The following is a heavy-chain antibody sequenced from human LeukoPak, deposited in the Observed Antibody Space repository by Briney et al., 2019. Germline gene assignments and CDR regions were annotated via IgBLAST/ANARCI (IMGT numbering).Heavy chain of an antibody. CDR3: ARGKGEPYCFDP. V-gene: IGHV3-23*01. Sequence: GGSVRLLCRASGFTLSRYAVRGVRDARGKGVEGGSAISGSGGSTYYADSVKGRFTISRDNAKNSLYPQMNSLRAEDTAVYYCARGKGEPYCFDPWGQGTLVTVSS. CDR1: GFTLSRYA. J-gene: IGHJ5*02. CDR2: ISGSGGST. D-gene: IGHD1-14*01.